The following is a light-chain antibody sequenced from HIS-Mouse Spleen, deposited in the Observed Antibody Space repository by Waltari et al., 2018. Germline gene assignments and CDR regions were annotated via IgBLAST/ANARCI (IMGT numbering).Light chain of an antibody. CDR3: SSYTSSSTYV. J-gene: IGLJ1*01. V-gene: IGLV2-14*03. CDR2: DVS. Sequence: QSALTQPASVSGSPGQSITISCTGTSSDVGGYNYVSWYQQHPGKAPKLRIYDVSNRPSGVPNLFSGSKSGNTASLTISGLQAEDEADYYCSSYTSSSTYVFGTGTKVTVL. CDR1: SSDVGGYNY.